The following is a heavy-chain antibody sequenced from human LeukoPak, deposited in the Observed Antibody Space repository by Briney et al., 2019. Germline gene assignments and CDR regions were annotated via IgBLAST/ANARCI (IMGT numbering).Heavy chain of an antibody. CDR3: ARGYYDYVWGSYRSFLDY. Sequence: ASVKVSCKASGYTFTSYYMHWVRQAPGQGLEWMGIINPSGGSTSYAQKFQGRVTMTRDTSTSTVYMELRSLRSDDTAVYYCARGYYDYVWGSYRSFLDYWGQGTLVTVSS. J-gene: IGHJ4*02. D-gene: IGHD3-16*02. CDR1: GYTFTSYY. V-gene: IGHV1-46*01. CDR2: INPSGGST.